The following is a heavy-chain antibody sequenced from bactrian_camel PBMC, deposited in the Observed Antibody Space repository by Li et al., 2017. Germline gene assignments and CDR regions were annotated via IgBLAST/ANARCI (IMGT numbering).Heavy chain of an antibody. D-gene: IGHD6*01. CDR1: GFIFNKCA. Sequence: HVQLVESGGDSVQTGGSLKLSCAATGFIFNKCAMGWFRQAPGKEREGVAFVYFGGGSTYYADSVKGRFAISHDNAESTVYLDMNNLKVVDTGMYRCAAVLCGSVRTGTLRATDWGQGTQVTVS. CDR3: AAVLCGSVRTGTLRATD. CDR2: VYFGGGST. J-gene: IGHJ4*01. V-gene: IGHV3S54*01.